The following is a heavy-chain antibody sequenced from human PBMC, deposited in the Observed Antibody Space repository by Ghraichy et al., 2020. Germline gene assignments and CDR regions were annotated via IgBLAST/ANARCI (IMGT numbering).Heavy chain of an antibody. J-gene: IGHJ3*02. Sequence: SETLSLTCAVNGGSFSNYYWSWVRQPPGKGLEWIGEINHVGITNYNPSLKSRLTISADTSKNYVSLNLSSVTAADTAVYYCTRGTFCIGGSCWSRAFDIWGQGTVVTFSS. CDR3: TRGTFCIGGSCWSRAFDI. D-gene: IGHD2-15*01. V-gene: IGHV4-34*01. CDR1: GGSFSNYY. CDR2: INHVGIT.